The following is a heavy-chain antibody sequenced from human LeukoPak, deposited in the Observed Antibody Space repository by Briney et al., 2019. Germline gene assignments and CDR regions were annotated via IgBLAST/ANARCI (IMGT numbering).Heavy chain of an antibody. CDR2: IYPSGS. V-gene: IGHV4-4*07. CDR1: GDSIGSNY. J-gene: IGHJ5*02. CDR3: GTSSGSYRP. Sequence: SETLSLTCTVSGDSIGSNYWSWIRQPAGKGLEWIGRIYPSGSNYNPSLTSRVTITVAKSKNQFSLKLMSVTAADAAMYYCGTSSGSYRPWGQGTIVTASS. D-gene: IGHD1-26*01.